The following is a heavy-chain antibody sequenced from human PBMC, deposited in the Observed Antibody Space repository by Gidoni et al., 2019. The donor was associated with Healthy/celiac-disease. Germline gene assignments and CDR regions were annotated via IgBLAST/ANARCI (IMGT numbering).Heavy chain of an antibody. J-gene: IGHJ4*02. D-gene: IGHD3-10*01. V-gene: IGHV3-33*01. CDR3: ARGGDYYGSGNPGDY. CDR1: GFTFSSYG. Sequence: QVQLVESGGGVVQPGRSLRLSCAASGFTFSSYGMHWVRQAPGKGLEWVAVIWYDGSNKYYADSVKGRFTISRDNSKNTLYLQMNSLRAEDTAVYYCARGGDYYGSGNPGDYWGQGTLVTVSS. CDR2: IWYDGSNK.